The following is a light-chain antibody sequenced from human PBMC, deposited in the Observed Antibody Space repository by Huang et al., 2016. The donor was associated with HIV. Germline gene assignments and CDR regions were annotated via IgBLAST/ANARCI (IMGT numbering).Light chain of an antibody. Sequence: ERVMRQSPSTLSVSPGERATLSCRANQSVSSNLAWYQQKPGQAPRLLIYGVSTRDTGIPARFSGSGSGTEFTLTISSLQSEDFAVYYCQQYNSWPLTFGGGTKVEIK. CDR2: GVS. J-gene: IGKJ4*01. CDR1: QSVSSN. V-gene: IGKV3-15*01. CDR3: QQYNSWPLT.